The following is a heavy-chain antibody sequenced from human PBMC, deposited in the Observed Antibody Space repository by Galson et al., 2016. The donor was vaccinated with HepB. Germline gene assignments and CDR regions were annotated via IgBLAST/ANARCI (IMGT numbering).Heavy chain of an antibody. J-gene: IGHJ6*04. D-gene: IGHD3-10*01. CDR1: DYTFTGYG. Sequence: SVKVSCKASDYTFTGYGINWVRQAPGQGIEWMGWISVYSGNTDYAQIFKDRITLTTDTATSTAYMELRSLRLDDTAIYYCARFRDLLRDGMDVWGKGTTVTVSS. CDR2: ISVYSGNT. V-gene: IGHV1-18*01. CDR3: ARFRDLLRDGMDV.